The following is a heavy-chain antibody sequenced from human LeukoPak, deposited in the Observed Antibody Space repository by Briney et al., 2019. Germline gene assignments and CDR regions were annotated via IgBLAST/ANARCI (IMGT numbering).Heavy chain of an antibody. J-gene: IGHJ4*02. V-gene: IGHV3-30*02. Sequence: GGSLRLSCGASGFNFSGYGMHWVRQAPGEGLEWVAFIRYDATNKYYAGSVKGRFTISRDNSKNTLYLQMNSLRAEDTAVYYCAKGSNWNYDPRVYIDYWGQGTLVTVSP. CDR2: IRYDATNK. CDR1: GFNFSGYG. D-gene: IGHD1-7*01. CDR3: AKGSNWNYDPRVYIDY.